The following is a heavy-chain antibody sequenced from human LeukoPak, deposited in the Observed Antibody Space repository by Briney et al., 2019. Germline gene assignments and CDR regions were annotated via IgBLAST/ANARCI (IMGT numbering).Heavy chain of an antibody. CDR2: ISGSGGST. J-gene: IGHJ6*03. CDR3: AKVVVVPAAIWGYMDV. CDR1: GFTFSRYN. Sequence: PGGSLRLSCAASGFTFSRYNMNWVRQAPGKGLEWVSAISGSGGSTYYADSVKGRFTISRDNSKNTLYLQMNSLRAEDTAVYYCAKVVVVPAAIWGYMDVWGKGTTVTVSS. D-gene: IGHD2-2*02. V-gene: IGHV3-23*01.